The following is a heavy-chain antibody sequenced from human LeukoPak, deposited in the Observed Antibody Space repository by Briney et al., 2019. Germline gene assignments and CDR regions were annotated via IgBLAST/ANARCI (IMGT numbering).Heavy chain of an antibody. J-gene: IGHJ3*02. Sequence: GGSLRLSCAASGFTFSSYGMHWVRQAPGKGLEWVAFIWYDGNNKYYADSVKGRFTISRDNSKNTLYLQMNSLRAEDTAVYYCVTLGVGNWNSGDYHDAFDIWGQGTMVTVSS. D-gene: IGHD1-7*01. V-gene: IGHV3-30*02. CDR2: IWYDGNNK. CDR1: GFTFSSYG. CDR3: VTLGVGNWNSGDYHDAFDI.